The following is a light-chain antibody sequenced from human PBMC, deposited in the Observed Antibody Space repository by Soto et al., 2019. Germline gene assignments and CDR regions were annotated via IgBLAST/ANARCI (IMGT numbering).Light chain of an antibody. CDR3: QQYNNWPLT. J-gene: IGKJ4*01. CDR1: QNIDTD. CDR2: AAF. V-gene: IGKV3-15*01. Sequence: EIMMTQSPATLSVSPGERATLSCRSSQNIDTDLAWYQKKPGQPPRLLIYAAFGRATGIPARFSGSGSGTEFTLTISSLQTEDFAVYYCQQYNNWPLTFGGGTKVEIE.